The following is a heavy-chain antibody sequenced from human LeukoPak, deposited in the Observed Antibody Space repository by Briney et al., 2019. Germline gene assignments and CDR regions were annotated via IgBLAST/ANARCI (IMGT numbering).Heavy chain of an antibody. J-gene: IGHJ4*02. CDR2: IYYSGST. V-gene: IGHV4-59*01. CDR1: GGSISSYY. D-gene: IGHD3-10*01. Sequence: SETLSLTRTVSGGSISSYYWSWIRQPPGKGLEWIGYIYYSGSTNYNPSLKSRVTISVDTSKNQFSLKLSSVTAADTAVYYCARAPYYYGSGSYFDYWGQGTLVTVSS. CDR3: ARAPYYYGSGSYFDY.